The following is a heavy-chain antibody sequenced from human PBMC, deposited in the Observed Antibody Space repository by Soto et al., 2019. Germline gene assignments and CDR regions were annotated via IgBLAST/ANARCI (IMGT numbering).Heavy chain of an antibody. D-gene: IGHD6-19*01. CDR1: GGSISSGGYY. J-gene: IGHJ4*02. CDR3: ARIDGGSSGWFSY. Sequence: QVHLQESGPGLVKPSQTLSLTCPVPGGSISSGGYYGSWIRQHPGKGLEWIGNIYYSGSTYYNPSLKSRVSISVDTSKNQFSLRLSSVTAADTAVYSCARIDGGSSGWFSYWGQGTLVTVSS. CDR2: IYYSGST. V-gene: IGHV4-31*03.